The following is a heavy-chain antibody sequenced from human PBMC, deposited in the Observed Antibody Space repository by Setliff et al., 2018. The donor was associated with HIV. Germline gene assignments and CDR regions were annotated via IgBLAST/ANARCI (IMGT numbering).Heavy chain of an antibody. D-gene: IGHD2-21*01. CDR1: GFTFDDYT. Sequence: PGGSLRLSCAASGFTFDDYTMHWVRQAPGKGLEWVSLISWDGGSTYYADSVKGRFTISRDNSTNTLYLQMSSLRAEDTAVYYCVGMDIVVVLPPDVWGQGTTVTVSS. CDR2: ISWDGGST. J-gene: IGHJ6*02. V-gene: IGHV3-43*01. CDR3: VGMDIVVVLPPDV.